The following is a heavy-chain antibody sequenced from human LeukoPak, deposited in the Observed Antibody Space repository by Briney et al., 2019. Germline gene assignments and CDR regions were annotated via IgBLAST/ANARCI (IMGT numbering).Heavy chain of an antibody. CDR1: GYPFTDYG. D-gene: IGHD3-10*01. CDR2: ISAYNGNT. J-gene: IGHJ6*02. Sequence: ASVKVSCKASGYPFTDYGVSWVRQAPGQGLEWMGWISAYNGNTNYAQSLQGRVTMTTDTSTSTAYMELRSLRSDDTAVFYCARGSWVRGTYYYYGMDVWGQGTTVTVSS. CDR3: ARGSWVRGTYYYYGMDV. V-gene: IGHV1-18*01.